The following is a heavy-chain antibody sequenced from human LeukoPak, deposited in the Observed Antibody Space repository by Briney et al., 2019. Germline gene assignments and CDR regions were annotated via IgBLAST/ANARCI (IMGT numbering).Heavy chain of an antibody. Sequence: ASVKVSCKASGYTFSKYGVSWVRQAPVQGLEWMGWISGYNGNTDYAQKFQDRVSMTTDTSTSTVYLELRSLRSDDTAVYYCARSVNAKPYCNTISCSGEGMDVWGQGTTVTVSS. J-gene: IGHJ6*02. D-gene: IGHD2-2*01. CDR2: ISGYNGNT. CDR3: ARSVNAKPYCNTISCSGEGMDV. CDR1: GYTFSKYG. V-gene: IGHV1-18*04.